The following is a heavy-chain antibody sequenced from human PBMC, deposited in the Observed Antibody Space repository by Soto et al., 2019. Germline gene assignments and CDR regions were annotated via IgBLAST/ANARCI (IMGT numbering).Heavy chain of an antibody. Sequence: ASVKVSCTASGYTFTSYGISWVRQAPGQGLEWMGWISAYNGNTNYAQKLQGRVTMTTDTSTSTAYMELRSLRSDDTAVYYCARTSRSIFGVVILPGYYYGMDVWGQGTTVTVS. CDR3: ARTSRSIFGVVILPGYYYGMDV. D-gene: IGHD3-3*01. CDR2: ISAYNGNT. CDR1: GYTFTSYG. V-gene: IGHV1-18*01. J-gene: IGHJ6*02.